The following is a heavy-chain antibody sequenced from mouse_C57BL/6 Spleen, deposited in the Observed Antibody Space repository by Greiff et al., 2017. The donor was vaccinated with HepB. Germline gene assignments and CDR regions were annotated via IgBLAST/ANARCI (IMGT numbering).Heavy chain of an antibody. CDR3: ARGYYGEYFDY. CDR1: GYAFSSSW. D-gene: IGHD1-1*01. CDR2: IYPGDGDT. V-gene: IGHV1-82*01. J-gene: IGHJ2*01. Sequence: QVQLQQSGPELVKPGASVKISCKASGYAFSSSWMNWVKQRPGKGLEWIGRIYPGDGDTNYNGKFKGKATLTADKSSSTAYMQLSSLTSEDSAVYFCARGYYGEYFDYWGQGTTLTVSS.